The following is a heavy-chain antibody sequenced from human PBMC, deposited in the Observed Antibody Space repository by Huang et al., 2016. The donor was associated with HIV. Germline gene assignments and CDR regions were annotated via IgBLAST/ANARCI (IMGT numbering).Heavy chain of an antibody. Sequence: QVQLVQSGAEVKKPGASVKVSCKASGYTFTNYYMHWVRQAPGQGLEWMGIIDPSGGSTTYAQKVQGRVTMTRDTSARTFYLELRSLRSEDTAIYYCASPFSFGVALFYWGQGTLVTVSS. D-gene: IGHD3-3*01. V-gene: IGHV1-46*01. J-gene: IGHJ4*02. CDR2: IDPSGGST. CDR3: ASPFSFGVALFY. CDR1: GYTFTNYY.